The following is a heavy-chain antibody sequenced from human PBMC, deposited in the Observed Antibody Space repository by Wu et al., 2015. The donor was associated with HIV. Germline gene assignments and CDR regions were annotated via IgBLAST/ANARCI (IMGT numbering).Heavy chain of an antibody. D-gene: IGHD3-9*01. CDR1: GYTFSGYY. Sequence: QVQLVQSGAEVKKPGASVRVSCKASGYTFSGYYMHWLRQAPGQGLEWMGWTNPNSGGTNYAQKFQDRVTLTGDTSIATAYMEMSGLRSDDTAVYYCARDYYDVLTTYSHYFFDLWGQGTLVTVSS. J-gene: IGHJ4*02. CDR2: TNPNSGGT. V-gene: IGHV1-2*02. CDR3: ARDYYDVLTTYSHYFFDL.